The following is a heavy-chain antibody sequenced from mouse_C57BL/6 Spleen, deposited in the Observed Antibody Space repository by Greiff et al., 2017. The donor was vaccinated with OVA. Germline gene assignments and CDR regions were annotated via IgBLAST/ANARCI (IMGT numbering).Heavy chain of an antibody. Sequence: EVHLVESGGGLVKPGGSLKLSCAASGFTFSSYTMSWVRQTPEKRLEWVATISGGGGNTYYPDSVKGRFTISRDNAKNTLYLQMSSLRSEDTALYYCARHEDGYYDYWYFDVWGTGTTVTVSS. J-gene: IGHJ1*03. V-gene: IGHV5-9*01. CDR1: GFTFSSYT. CDR3: ARHEDGYYDYWYFDV. CDR2: ISGGGGNT. D-gene: IGHD2-3*01.